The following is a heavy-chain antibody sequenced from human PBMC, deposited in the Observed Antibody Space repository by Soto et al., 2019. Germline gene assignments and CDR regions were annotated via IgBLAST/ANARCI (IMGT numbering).Heavy chain of an antibody. CDR3: QNAMVKNNYYYYYYMDV. CDR2: MNPNSGNT. D-gene: IGHD5-18*01. V-gene: IGHV1-8*01. CDR1: GYTFTSYD. Sequence: ASVKVSCKASGYTFTSYDINWVRQATGQGLEWKGWMNPNSGNTGYAQKFQGRVTMTRNTSISTAYMELSSLRSEETAGDYCQNAMVKNNYYYYYYMDVWGKGTTVTVSS. J-gene: IGHJ6*03.